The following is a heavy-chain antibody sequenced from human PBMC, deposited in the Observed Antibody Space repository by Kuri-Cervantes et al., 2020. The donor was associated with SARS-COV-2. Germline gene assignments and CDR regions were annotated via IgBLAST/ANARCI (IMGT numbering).Heavy chain of an antibody. CDR2: LNHDGST. J-gene: IGHJ4*02. CDR3: ARAEYQPGSTTPFDY. Sequence: SETLSLTCAVIGGSINGHYWSWIRQPPGKGLEWIGELNHDGSTNYNPSLKSRITTSGDASKNQFSLKVTSVTAADTAVYYCARAEYQPGSTTPFDYWGQGTLVTVSS. CDR1: GGSINGHY. D-gene: IGHD1-26*01. V-gene: IGHV4-34*01.